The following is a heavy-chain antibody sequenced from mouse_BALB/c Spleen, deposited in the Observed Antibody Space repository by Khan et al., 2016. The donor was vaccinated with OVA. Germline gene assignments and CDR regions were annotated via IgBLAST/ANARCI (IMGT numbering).Heavy chain of an antibody. V-gene: IGHV3-8*02. CDR3: ARSTDRYAFAY. J-gene: IGHJ3*01. CDR2: MIYSGNT. CDR1: GDSITSGY. D-gene: IGHD2-14*01. Sequence: VQLKESGPSLVKPSQTLSLTCSVTGDSITSGYWSWIRKFPGNKLEYMGYMIYSGNTYYNPSLNSRISITRHTSKDQYYLQLNSVTTEDTATYYCARSTDRYAFAYWGQGTLVTVSA.